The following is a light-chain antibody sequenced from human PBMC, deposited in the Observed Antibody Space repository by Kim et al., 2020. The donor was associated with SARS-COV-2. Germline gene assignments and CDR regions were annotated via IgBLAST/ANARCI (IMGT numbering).Light chain of an antibody. J-gene: IGKJ4*01. CDR1: QFIGNY. Sequence: ASVGDRVTIPCRASQFIGNYLAWYQQTPGTAPELLIYDAATLQSGVPSRFSGSGYGTDFTLTISSLQPEDSAIYYCQQLSAYPLTFGGGTKLEI. CDR3: QQLSAYPLT. CDR2: DAA. V-gene: IGKV1-9*01.